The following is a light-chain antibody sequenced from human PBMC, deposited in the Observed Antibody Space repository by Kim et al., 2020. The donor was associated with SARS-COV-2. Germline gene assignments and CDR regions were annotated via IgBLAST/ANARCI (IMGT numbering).Light chain of an antibody. CDR3: AAWDDSLNGWV. J-gene: IGLJ3*02. CDR2: SNN. V-gene: IGLV1-44*01. CDR1: STNTGSKT. Sequence: QSVLTQPPSASGTPGQGATIFCSGSSTNTGSKTVNWYQQPSGTAPKLLIYSNNQRPSGVPDRSPGTKSGTTASLAISGLQSEDEADYYCAAWDDSLNGWVFGGGTQLTVL.